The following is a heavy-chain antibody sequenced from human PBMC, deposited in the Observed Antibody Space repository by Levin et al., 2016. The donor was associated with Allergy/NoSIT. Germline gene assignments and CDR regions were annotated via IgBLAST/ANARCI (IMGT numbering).Heavy chain of an antibody. D-gene: IGHD3-9*01. V-gene: IGHV3-11*06. J-gene: IGHJ6*03. CDR1: GFTLSDYY. Sequence: GGSLRLSCAASGFTLSDYYMTWIRQAPGKGLEWISFISGSSRHTDYADSVKGRFTISRDNSRNTLYLQMNSLRAEDTAVYYCAKEYFYYMDAWGKGTTVTVSS. CDR2: ISGSSRHT. CDR3: AKEYFYYMDA.